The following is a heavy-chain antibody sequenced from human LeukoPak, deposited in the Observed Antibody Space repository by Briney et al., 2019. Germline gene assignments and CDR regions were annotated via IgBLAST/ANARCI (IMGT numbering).Heavy chain of an antibody. D-gene: IGHD4-17*01. Sequence: PGGSLRPSCAASGFTFSSYGMNWVRQVPGKGLEWISYISNSGSTIIYADSVKGRFTISRDNAKNSLYLQMDSLRAEDTAVYYCASMIYGDYGSFDYWGQGTLVTVSS. V-gene: IGHV3-48*01. CDR3: ASMIYGDYGSFDY. CDR2: ISNSGSTI. CDR1: GFTFSSYG. J-gene: IGHJ4*02.